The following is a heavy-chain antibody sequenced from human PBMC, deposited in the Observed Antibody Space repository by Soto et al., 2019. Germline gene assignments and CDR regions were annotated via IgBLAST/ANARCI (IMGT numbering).Heavy chain of an antibody. CDR1: GFTFSSYW. V-gene: IGHV3-74*02. D-gene: IGHD2-15*01. J-gene: IGHJ5*02. CDR3: ARGCSGGSCYSP. CDR2: INSDGSST. Sequence: VQLVESGGGVVQPGRSLRLSCAASGFTFSSYWMHWVRQAPGKGLVWVSRINSDGSSTSYADSVKGRFTISRDNAKNTLYLQMNSLRAEDTAVYYCARGCSGGSCYSPWGQGTLVTVSS.